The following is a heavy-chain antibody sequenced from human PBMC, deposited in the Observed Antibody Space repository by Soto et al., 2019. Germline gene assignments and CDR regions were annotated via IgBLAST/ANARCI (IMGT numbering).Heavy chain of an antibody. D-gene: IGHD1-1*01. J-gene: IGHJ6*02. CDR3: ARDTPGVTGTTRSYCGMDV. Sequence: QVQLQESGPGLVKPSQTLSLTCTVSGGSISSAYYYWSWIRQHPGKGLEWIGYIYYNGITYYNPSLQSRVTISIATSKNQFPLRLSSVTAADTAVYYCARDTPGVTGTTRSYCGMDVGGQGTTVTVSS. CDR2: IYYNGIT. V-gene: IGHV4-31*03. CDR1: GGSISSAYYY.